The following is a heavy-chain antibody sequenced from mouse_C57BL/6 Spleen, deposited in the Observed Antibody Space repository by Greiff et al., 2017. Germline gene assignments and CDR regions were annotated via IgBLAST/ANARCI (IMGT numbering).Heavy chain of an antibody. CDR1: GYAFSSSW. V-gene: IGHV1-82*01. J-gene: IGHJ3*01. Sequence: VKLVESGPELVKPGASVKISCKASGYAFSSSWMNWVKQRPGKGLEWIGRIYPGDGDTNYNGKFKGKATLTADKSSSTAYMQLSSLTSEDSAVYFCASYYGYDVGWFAYWGQGTLVTVSA. CDR2: IYPGDGDT. CDR3: ASYYGYDVGWFAY. D-gene: IGHD2-2*01.